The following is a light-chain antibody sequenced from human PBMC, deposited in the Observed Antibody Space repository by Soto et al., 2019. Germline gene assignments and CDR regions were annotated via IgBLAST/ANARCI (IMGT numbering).Light chain of an antibody. J-gene: IGLJ1*01. Sequence: QSVLTQPRSVSGSPGQSVTIPCTGTSSDVGGYNYVSWYQQHPGKAPKVLIYDVNQRPSGVPDRFSGSKSGNTASLTISGLQAEDEADYYCYSYAGDVTFVFGRGTKVTLL. CDR1: SSDVGGYNY. CDR2: DVN. CDR3: YSYAGDVTFV. V-gene: IGLV2-11*01.